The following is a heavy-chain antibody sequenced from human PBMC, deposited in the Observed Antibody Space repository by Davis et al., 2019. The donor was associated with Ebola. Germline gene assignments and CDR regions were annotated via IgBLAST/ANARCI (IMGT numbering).Heavy chain of an antibody. J-gene: IGHJ5*02. CDR1: GYSFTTYW. Sequence: GESLKISCKGSGYSFTTYWNTWVRQMPGKGLEWMGRIDPSDSSTNYSPSFQGHVTISADKSISTAYLQWRSLKASDTAMYYCARHPRQDFWTTSNWFDPWGQGTLVTVSS. D-gene: IGHD3/OR15-3a*01. CDR3: ARHPRQDFWTTSNWFDP. CDR2: IDPSDSST. V-gene: IGHV5-10-1*01.